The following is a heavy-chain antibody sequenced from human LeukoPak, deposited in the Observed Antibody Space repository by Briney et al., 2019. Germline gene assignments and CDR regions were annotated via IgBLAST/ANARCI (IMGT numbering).Heavy chain of an antibody. V-gene: IGHV3-30*03. CDR2: ISYDGSNK. CDR3: ARDRGHTLSYMDV. Sequence: GGSLRLACAASGFTFSSYGMHWVRQAPGKGLEWVAVISYDGSNKYYADSVKGRFTISRDNSKNTLYLQMNSLRAEDTAVYYCARDRGHTLSYMDVWGKGTTVTVSS. CDR1: GFTFSSYG. J-gene: IGHJ6*03. D-gene: IGHD3-10*01.